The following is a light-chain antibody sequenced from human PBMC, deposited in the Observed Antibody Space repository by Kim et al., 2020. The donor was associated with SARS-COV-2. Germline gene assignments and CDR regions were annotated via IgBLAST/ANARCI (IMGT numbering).Light chain of an antibody. J-gene: IGKJ5*01. Sequence: ASVEDIVTITCRARQDIRNDLGWYQQNPGRAPRRLIYGASSLQSGVPSRFSGSVSGTEFTLTISSLQPEDFATYFCLQHNTYPITFGQGTRLEIK. V-gene: IGKV1-17*01. CDR3: LQHNTYPIT. CDR2: GAS. CDR1: QDIRND.